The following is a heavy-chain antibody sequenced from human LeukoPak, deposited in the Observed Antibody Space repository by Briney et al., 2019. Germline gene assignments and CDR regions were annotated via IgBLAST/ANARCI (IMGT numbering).Heavy chain of an antibody. CDR2: ISGSGGST. CDR1: GFTFSSYA. CDR3: AKTQLLWFGELLSHFDY. D-gene: IGHD3-10*01. Sequence: GGSLRLSCAASGFTFSSYAMSWVRQAPGKGLEWVSAISGSGGSTYYADSVKGRFTISRDNSKNTLYLQMNSLRAEDTAVYYCAKTQLLWFGELLSHFDYWGQGTLVTVSS. V-gene: IGHV3-23*01. J-gene: IGHJ4*02.